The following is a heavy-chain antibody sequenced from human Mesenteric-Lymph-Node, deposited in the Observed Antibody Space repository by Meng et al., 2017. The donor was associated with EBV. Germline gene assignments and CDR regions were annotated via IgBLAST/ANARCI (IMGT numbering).Heavy chain of an antibody. D-gene: IGHD2-2*01. CDR3: ARETSCYDC. CDR1: GDSVPTNSAA. Sequence: EQLHHAGPGLVHPSHTLSLPCATAGDSVPTNSAAWNWIRQSPSRCLEWLGRKYYRSEWYNDYSVSVKSRLTINPDTSKNQFSLQLNSVTPEDTAVYYCARETSCYDCWGQGTLVIVSS. J-gene: IGHJ4*02. CDR2: KYYRSEWYN. V-gene: IGHV6-1*01.